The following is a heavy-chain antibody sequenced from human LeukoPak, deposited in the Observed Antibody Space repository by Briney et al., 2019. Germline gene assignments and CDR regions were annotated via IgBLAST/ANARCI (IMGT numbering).Heavy chain of an antibody. D-gene: IGHD3-22*01. V-gene: IGHV4-61*02. CDR2: IYTSGST. J-gene: IGHJ4*02. Sequence: PSETLSLTCTVSGGSISSGSYYWSWIRQPAGKGLEWIGRIYTSGSTNYNPSLKSRVTISVDTSKNQFSLKLSSVTAADTAVYYCAGEGCDSSGYYYEYDWGQGTLVTVSS. CDR1: GGSISSGSYY. CDR3: AGEGCDSSGYYYEYD.